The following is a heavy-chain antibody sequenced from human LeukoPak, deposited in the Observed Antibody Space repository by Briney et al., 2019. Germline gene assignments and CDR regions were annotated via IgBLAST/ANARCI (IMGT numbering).Heavy chain of an antibody. CDR1: GYSFTSYW. D-gene: IGHD1-26*01. CDR3: ARRKMGATNYYYYYMDV. J-gene: IGHJ6*03. V-gene: IGHV5-51*01. Sequence: KGGESLKISCKGSGYSFTSYWIGWVRQMPGKGLEWRGIIYPGDSDTRYSPSFQGQVTISVDKSISTAYLQWSSLKASDTAMYYCARRKMGATNYYYYYMDVWGKGTTVTVSS. CDR2: IYPGDSDT.